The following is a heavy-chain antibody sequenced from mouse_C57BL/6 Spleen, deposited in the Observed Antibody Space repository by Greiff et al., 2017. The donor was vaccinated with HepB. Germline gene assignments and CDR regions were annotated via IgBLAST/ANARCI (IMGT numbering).Heavy chain of an antibody. CDR2: INPYNGDT. CDR1: GYSFTGYF. J-gene: IGHJ4*01. V-gene: IGHV1-20*01. D-gene: IGHD1-1*01. Sequence: EVQLQQSGPELVKPGDSVKISCKASGYSFTGYFMNWVMQSHGKSLEWIGRINPYNGDTFYNQKFKGKATLTVDKSSSTAHMELRSLTSEDSAVYYCARVGTTVVRAMDDWGQGTSVTVSS. CDR3: ARVGTTVVRAMDD.